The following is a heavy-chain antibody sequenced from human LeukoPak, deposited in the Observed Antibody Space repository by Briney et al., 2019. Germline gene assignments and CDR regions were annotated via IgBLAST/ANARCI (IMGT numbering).Heavy chain of an antibody. CDR2: IIPIFGTA. CDR1: GGIFSRYA. J-gene: IGHJ3*02. Sequence: EASVKVSCRASGGIFSRYAISWVRQAPGQGLEWMGWIIPIFGTANYAQKFQGRVTITADESTSTAYMELSSLRSEDTAVYFCARDRVVGLGLDNAFDIWGQGTVVTVSS. CDR3: ARDRVVGLGLDNAFDI. V-gene: IGHV1-69*13. D-gene: IGHD2-15*01.